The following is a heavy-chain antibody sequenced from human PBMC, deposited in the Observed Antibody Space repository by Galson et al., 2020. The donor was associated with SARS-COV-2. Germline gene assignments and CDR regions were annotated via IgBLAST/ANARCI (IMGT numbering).Heavy chain of an antibody. CDR2: IWYDGSNK. V-gene: IGHV3-33*01. CDR3: ARDRGSTVVTLDY. Sequence: GESLKISCAASGFTFSSYGMHWVRQAPGKGLEWVAVIWYDGSNKYYADSVKGRFTISRDNSKNTLYLQMNSLRAEDTAVYYCARDRGSTVVTLDYWGQGTLVTVSS. D-gene: IGHD4-17*01. CDR1: GFTFSSYG. J-gene: IGHJ4*02.